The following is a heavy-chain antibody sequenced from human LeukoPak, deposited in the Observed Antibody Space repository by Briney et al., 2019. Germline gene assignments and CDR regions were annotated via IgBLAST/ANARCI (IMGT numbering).Heavy chain of an antibody. D-gene: IGHD3-10*01. CDR3: ARDLPYYYGSGSPDFDY. CDR2: KWYDGSNK. Sequence: PGGSQTLSCAPSVLTFSSYGMHGVPHATGKGRGWVADKWYDGSNKYYAHSVKGRFPLSRDNSKNTLYLQMNSLRAEDTAVYYCARDLPYYYGSGSPDFDYWGQGTLVTVSS. J-gene: IGHJ4*02. V-gene: IGHV3-33*01. CDR1: VLTFSSYG.